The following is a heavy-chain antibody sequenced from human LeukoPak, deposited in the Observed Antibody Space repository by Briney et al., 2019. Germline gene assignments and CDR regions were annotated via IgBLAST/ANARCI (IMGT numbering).Heavy chain of an antibody. CDR1: GGSFSGYY. J-gene: IGHJ3*01. CDR2: INHSGST. Sequence: SETLSLTCAVYGGSFSGYYWSWIRQPPGKGLEWIGEINHSGSTNYNPSLKSRVTISVDTSKNQFSLKLSSVTAADTAVYYCATTGGLTGTTLWGQGTMVTVSS. CDR3: ATTGGLTGTTL. V-gene: IGHV4-34*01. D-gene: IGHD1-7*01.